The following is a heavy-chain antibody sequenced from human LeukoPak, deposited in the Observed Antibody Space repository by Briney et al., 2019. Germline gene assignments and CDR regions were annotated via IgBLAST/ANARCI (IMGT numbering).Heavy chain of an antibody. V-gene: IGHV3-48*03. CDR1: GFTFSSYE. CDR3: ARDESPAAAAGTELAY. D-gene: IGHD6-13*01. Sequence: QPGGSLRLSCAASGFTFSSYEMNWVRQAPGKGLEWVSYISSSGSTIYYADSVKGRFTISRDNAKNSLYLQMNSLRAEDTAVYYCARDESPAAAAGTELAYWGQGTLVTVSS. J-gene: IGHJ4*02. CDR2: ISSSGSTI.